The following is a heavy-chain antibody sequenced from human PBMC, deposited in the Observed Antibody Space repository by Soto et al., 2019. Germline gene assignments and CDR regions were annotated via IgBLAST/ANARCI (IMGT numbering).Heavy chain of an antibody. CDR3: ARAAIHGSSWYFWFDP. J-gene: IGHJ5*02. Sequence: QVQLVQSGSEVKMPGSSVKVSCKSSGGTFSMHAINWVRQAPGRGLEWIGWIIPLFGSTNYAQKFKGRVTISADAPTSTAYMELTSLTSEDAVVYYCARAAIHGSSWYFWFDPWGQGTLVTASS. CDR2: IIPLFGST. D-gene: IGHD6-13*01. CDR1: GGTFSMHA. V-gene: IGHV1-69*01.